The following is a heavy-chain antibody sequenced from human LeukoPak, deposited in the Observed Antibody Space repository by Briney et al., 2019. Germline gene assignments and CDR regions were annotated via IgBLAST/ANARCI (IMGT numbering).Heavy chain of an antibody. CDR2: MNSNSGNT. D-gene: IGHD2-15*01. CDR3: ARGDCSGGTCRYWVDY. Sequence: ASVKVSCKASGYTFTSYDINWVRQATGQGLEWMGWMNSNSGNTGCTQKFQGRVTMTMNTSISTAYMELSSLRPEDTAVYYCARGDCSGGTCRYWVDYWGQGALVTVSS. J-gene: IGHJ4*02. V-gene: IGHV1-8*01. CDR1: GYTFTSYD.